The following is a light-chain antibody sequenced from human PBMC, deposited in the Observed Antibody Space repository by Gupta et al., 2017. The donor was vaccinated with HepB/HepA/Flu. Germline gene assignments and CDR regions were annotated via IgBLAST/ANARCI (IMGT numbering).Light chain of an antibody. CDR3: SSYTSSSTLGVV. CDR1: SSDVGGYNY. Sequence: QSALTQPASVSGSPGQSINIYCTGTSSDVGGYNYVSWYQQHSGKAPKLMIYDVSNRPSGVSNRFFGSKSGNTASLTISVLQAEDEADYYCSSYTSSSTLGVVFGGGTKLTVL. V-gene: IGLV2-14*01. J-gene: IGLJ2*01. CDR2: DVS.